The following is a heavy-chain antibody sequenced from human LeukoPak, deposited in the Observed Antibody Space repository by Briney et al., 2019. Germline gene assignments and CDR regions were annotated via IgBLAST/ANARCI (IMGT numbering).Heavy chain of an antibody. V-gene: IGHV4-39*07. CDR3: ARVFDS. J-gene: IGHJ4*02. CDR2: IFYTGKT. Sequence: SETLSLTCTVSGGSVYTSDYYWGWVRQPPGKGPEWIGDIFYTGKTNCNPSLKSRVSISIDTSKNQFSLKLTSVTAADTAVYYCARVFDSWGQGTLVTVSS. CDR1: GGSVYTSDYY.